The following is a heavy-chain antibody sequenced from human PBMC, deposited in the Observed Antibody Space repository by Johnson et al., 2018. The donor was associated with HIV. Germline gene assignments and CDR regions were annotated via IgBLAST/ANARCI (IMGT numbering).Heavy chain of an antibody. J-gene: IGHJ3*02. CDR1: GFTFSDYY. CDR2: IKEDGSEK. V-gene: IGHV3-7*02. D-gene: IGHD6-19*01. CDR3: ARSGWYLSYAFDI. Sequence: VQLVESGGGLVQPGGSLRLSCAASGFTFSDYYMSWIRQAPGKGLEWVANIKEDGSEKYYVDSVKGRFTISRDNAKNSLYLQMNSLRAEDTAVYYCARSGWYLSYAFDIWGQGTMVTVSS.